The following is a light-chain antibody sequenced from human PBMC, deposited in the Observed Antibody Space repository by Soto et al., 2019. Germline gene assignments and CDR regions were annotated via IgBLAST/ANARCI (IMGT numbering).Light chain of an antibody. CDR2: WAS. V-gene: IGKV4-1*01. CDR3: QQYYRTPLT. CDR1: QSVLYSSNNKNY. J-gene: IGKJ4*01. Sequence: DIVMTQSPDSLAVSLGERATINCKSSQSVLYSSNNKNYLTWYQQKPGQPPKLLIYWASTRAPGVPDRFSGSGSATDFTLTISSLQAEDVAVYYCQQYYRTPLTFGGGTKVEIK.